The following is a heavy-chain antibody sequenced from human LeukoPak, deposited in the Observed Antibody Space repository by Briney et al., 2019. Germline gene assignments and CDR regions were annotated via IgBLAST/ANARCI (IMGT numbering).Heavy chain of an antibody. CDR1: GFTFSDYT. Sequence: KTGGSLRLSCAASGFTFSDYTMNWVRLAPGKGLEWVSSISGSSNYIYYADSVKGRFTISRDNSKNTLYLQMNSLRAEDTAVYYCAKDLRITMVRGVINSGDYWGQGTLVTVSS. V-gene: IGHV3-21*04. J-gene: IGHJ4*02. CDR2: ISGSSNYI. CDR3: AKDLRITMVRGVINSGDY. D-gene: IGHD3-10*01.